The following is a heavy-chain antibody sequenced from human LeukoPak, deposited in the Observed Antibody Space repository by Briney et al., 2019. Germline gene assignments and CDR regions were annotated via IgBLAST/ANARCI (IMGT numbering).Heavy chain of an antibody. Sequence: GGSLRLSCAASGFTFSSYAMHWVRQAPGKGLEWVAVISYDGSNKYYADSVKGRFTISRDNSKNTLYLQMNSLRAEDTAVYYCARDTRGARDNYFDYWAREPWSPSPQ. CDR1: GFTFSSYA. V-gene: IGHV3-30-3*01. CDR2: ISYDGSNK. D-gene: IGHD3-16*01. CDR3: ARDTRGARDNYFDY. J-gene: IGHJ4*02.